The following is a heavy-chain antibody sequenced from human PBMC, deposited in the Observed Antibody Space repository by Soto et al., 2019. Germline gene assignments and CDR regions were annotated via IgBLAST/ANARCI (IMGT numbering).Heavy chain of an antibody. CDR1: GGSISSDDYS. D-gene: IGHD3-22*01. Sequence: SETLSLTCAVSGGSISSDDYSWTWIRQPPGKALEWLGYISDSGDTYYNPSLKSRATISADRPKKQFSLNLSSVTAADTAVYYCARGSTDYFDSTGYNGYFDYWGQGTPVTVSS. CDR3: ARGSTDYFDSTGYNGYFDY. CDR2: ISDSGDT. V-gene: IGHV4-30-2*01. J-gene: IGHJ4*02.